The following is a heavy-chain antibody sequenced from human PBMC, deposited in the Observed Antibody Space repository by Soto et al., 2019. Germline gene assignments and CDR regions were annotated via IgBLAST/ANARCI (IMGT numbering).Heavy chain of an antibody. Sequence: QVQLVQSGAEVKKPGASVKVSCKASGYTFTSYAISWVRQAPGQGLEWMGWISAYNGNTNYAQKLQGRVTMTTDTSTSKAYMEPRSPRSDGKAGYFCARDSPPPAEWGQGTLVTVSS. CDR2: ISAYNGNT. CDR3: ARDSPPPAE. CDR1: GYTFTSYA. V-gene: IGHV1-18*01. J-gene: IGHJ4*02.